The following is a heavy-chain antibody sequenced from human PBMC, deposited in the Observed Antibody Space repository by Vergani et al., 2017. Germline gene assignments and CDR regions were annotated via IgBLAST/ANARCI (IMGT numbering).Heavy chain of an antibody. D-gene: IGHD1-14*01. CDR2: INHSGST. V-gene: IGHV4-34*01. CDR3: AKDIPAGL. Sequence: QVQLQQWGAGLLKPSETLSLTCAVYGGSFSGYYWSWIRQPPGKGLEWIGEINHSGSTNYNPSLKSRVTISVDTSKNQFSLKLSSVTAADTAVYYCAKDIPAGLWGQGTTVTVSS. J-gene: IGHJ6*02. CDR1: GGSFSGYY.